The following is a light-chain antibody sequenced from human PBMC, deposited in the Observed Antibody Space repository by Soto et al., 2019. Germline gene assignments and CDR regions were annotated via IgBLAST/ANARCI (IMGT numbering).Light chain of an antibody. CDR1: QSLLHSNGYNY. J-gene: IGKJ5*01. Sequence: IGMTQSRLSLPVTPGERASISCRSSQSLLHSNGYNYLDWYLQKPGQSPQLLIYLGSNRSSGVPDRFSGSGSGTEFTLNISRVEAEDVRVYYCMQALQTPIPFGLGTLLEIK. V-gene: IGKV2-28*01. CDR3: MQALQTPIP. CDR2: LGS.